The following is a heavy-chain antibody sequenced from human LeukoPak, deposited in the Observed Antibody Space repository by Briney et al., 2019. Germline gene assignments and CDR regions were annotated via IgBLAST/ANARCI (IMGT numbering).Heavy chain of an antibody. CDR3: ARSPYYYDSNGLAPYAMDV. V-gene: IGHV1-2*02. Sequence: ASVKVSCKASGYTFSDYCIHWVRRAPGQRLEWLGWINGNSGDTSYAPKFQGRVTMSRDTSTSTADMEVTSLSSDDTAVYYCARSPYYYDSNGLAPYAMDVWGQGTTVTVSS. J-gene: IGHJ6*02. D-gene: IGHD3-22*01. CDR2: INGNSGDT. CDR1: GYTFSDYC.